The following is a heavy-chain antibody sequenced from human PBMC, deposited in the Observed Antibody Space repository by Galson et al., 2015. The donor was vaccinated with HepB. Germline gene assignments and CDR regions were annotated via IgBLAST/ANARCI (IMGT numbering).Heavy chain of an antibody. V-gene: IGHV1-46*01. J-gene: IGHJ4*02. D-gene: IGHD3-10*01. CDR2: INPSGESA. CDR1: GYTFSTYY. CDR3: APKGDGSGSFDY. Sequence: SVKVSCKASGYTFSTYYIHWVRQAPGQGLEWMGRINPSGESATYAQKFRDRVTMTRDTSTDTVYLELRSLGSEDTAVYYCAPKGDGSGSFDYWGQGTLVT.